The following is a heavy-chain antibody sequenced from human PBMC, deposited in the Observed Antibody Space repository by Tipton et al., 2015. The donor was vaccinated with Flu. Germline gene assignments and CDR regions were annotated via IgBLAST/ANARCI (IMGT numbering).Heavy chain of an antibody. D-gene: IGHD3-10*02. CDR1: GFILGDYG. CDR2: INRDGNTT. CDR3: ASWGDGRGH. Sequence: SLRLSCTASGFILGDYGLSWVRQAPGKGLVWVSHINRDGNTTNYADSVKGRFTISRDNAKNTVNLQMNSVRDDDTAVYYCASWGDGRGHWGQGTLVTVSS. J-gene: IGHJ4*02. V-gene: IGHV3-74*01.